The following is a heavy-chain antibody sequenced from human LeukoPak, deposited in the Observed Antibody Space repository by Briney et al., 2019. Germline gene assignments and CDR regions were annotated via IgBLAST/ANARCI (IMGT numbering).Heavy chain of an antibody. CDR3: ARVPPSNEEALDY. CDR2: IIPILGIA. J-gene: IGHJ4*02. Sequence: ASVKVSCKASGGTFSSYAISWVRQAPGQGLEWMGRIIPILGIANYAQKFQGRVTMTRDTSTSTVYMELSSLRSEDTAVYYCARVPPSNEEALDYWGQGTLVTVSS. CDR1: GGTFSSYA. V-gene: IGHV1-69*04.